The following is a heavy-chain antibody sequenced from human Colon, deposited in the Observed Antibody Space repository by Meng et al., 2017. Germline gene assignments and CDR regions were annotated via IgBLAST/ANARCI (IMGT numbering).Heavy chain of an antibody. CDR1: GFTFSSYE. V-gene: IGHV3-48*03. D-gene: IGHD3-16*01. CDR2: ISSSGTTI. Sequence: GESLKISCAASGFTFSSYEMNWVRQAPGKGLEWVSHISSSGTTIYHADSVKGRFTISRDNAKNSLYLQMNSLRAEDTAVYYCARGRSYNYWGQGTLVTVSS. J-gene: IGHJ4*02. CDR3: ARGRSYNY.